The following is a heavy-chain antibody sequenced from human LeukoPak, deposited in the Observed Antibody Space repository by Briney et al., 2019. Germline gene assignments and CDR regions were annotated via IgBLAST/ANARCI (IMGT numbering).Heavy chain of an antibody. Sequence: SGGSLGLSCAASGFTFDDYAMHWVRQAPGKGLEWVSGISWNSGSIGYADSVKGRFTISRDNAKNSLYLQMNSLRAEDTAVYYCAKGRLVPDYWGQGILVTVSS. J-gene: IGHJ4*02. V-gene: IGHV3-9*01. CDR1: GFTFDDYA. CDR2: ISWNSGSI. CDR3: AKGRLVPDY. D-gene: IGHD3-9*01.